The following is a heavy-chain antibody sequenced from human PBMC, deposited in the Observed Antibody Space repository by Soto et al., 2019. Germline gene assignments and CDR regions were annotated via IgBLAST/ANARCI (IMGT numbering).Heavy chain of an antibody. Sequence: GGSLRLSCAASGFTFDDYAMHWGRQAPGKGLEWVSGISWNSGSIGYADSVKGRFTISRDNAKNSLYLQMNSLRAEDTALYYCAKDLRPGLVADLPSYMDVWGKGTTVTVS. CDR2: ISWNSGSI. J-gene: IGHJ6*03. CDR3: AKDLRPGLVADLPSYMDV. V-gene: IGHV3-9*01. D-gene: IGHD2-15*01. CDR1: GFTFDDYA.